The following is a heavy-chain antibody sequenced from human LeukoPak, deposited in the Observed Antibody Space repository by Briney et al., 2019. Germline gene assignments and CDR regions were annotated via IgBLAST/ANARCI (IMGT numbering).Heavy chain of an antibody. V-gene: IGHV3-11*01. CDR3: ARDKSAAGTLLYYYGMDV. D-gene: IGHD6-13*01. Sequence: PRGSLRLSCAASGFTFSDYYMSWIRQAPGKGLEWVSYISSSGSTIYYADSVKGRFTISRDNAKNSLYLQMNSLRAEDTAVYYWARDKSAAGTLLYYYGMDVWGQGTTVTVSS. J-gene: IGHJ6*02. CDR2: ISSSGSTI. CDR1: GFTFSDYY.